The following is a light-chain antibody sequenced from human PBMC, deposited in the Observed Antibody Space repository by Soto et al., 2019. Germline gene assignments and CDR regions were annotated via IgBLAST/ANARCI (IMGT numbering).Light chain of an antibody. V-gene: IGKV3-15*01. Sequence: EIVMTQSPATLSVSPGETATLSCRASQYVSNKVAWYQQKPGQAPSLLILGASTRATGVPARFSGSGSGTEFTLSISSLQSEDFAVYYCQQRSNWPPMTFGQGTRLEIK. CDR3: QQRSNWPPMT. CDR1: QYVSNK. CDR2: GAS. J-gene: IGKJ5*01.